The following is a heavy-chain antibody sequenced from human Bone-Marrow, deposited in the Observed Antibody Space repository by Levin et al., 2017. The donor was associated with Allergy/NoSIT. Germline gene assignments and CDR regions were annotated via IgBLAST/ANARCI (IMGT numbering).Heavy chain of an antibody. CDR2: ISSSGSSI. V-gene: IGHV3-48*02. D-gene: IGHD3-22*01. J-gene: IGHJ2*01. Sequence: GGSLRLSCAASGFTFTSYTMNWVRQAPGKGLEWVSYISSSGSSIYYADSVRGRFTISRDKAKNSLYLQMNSLRDEDTAVYYCAREQGSGYYSSYWYFDLWGRGTLVTVSS. CDR1: GFTFTSYT. CDR3: AREQGSGYYSSYWYFDL.